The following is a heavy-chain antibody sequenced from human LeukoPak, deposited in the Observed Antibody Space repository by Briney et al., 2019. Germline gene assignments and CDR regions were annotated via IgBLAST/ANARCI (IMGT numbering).Heavy chain of an antibody. D-gene: IGHD3-9*01. CDR2: INHSGST. V-gene: IGHV4-34*01. J-gene: IGHJ3*02. Sequence: PSETLSLTCAVYGGSFSGYYWSWIRQPPGKGLEWIGEINHSGSTNYNPSLKSRVTISVDTSKNQFSLKLSSVTAADTAVYYCARISRARRYDILTDGAGRASAFDIWGQGTMVTVSS. CDR3: ARISRARRYDILTDGAGRASAFDI. CDR1: GGSFSGYY.